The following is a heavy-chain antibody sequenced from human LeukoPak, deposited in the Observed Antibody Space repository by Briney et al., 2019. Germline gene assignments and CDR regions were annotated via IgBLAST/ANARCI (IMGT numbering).Heavy chain of an antibody. Sequence: GASVKVSCKASGYTFTGYYMHWVRQAPGQGLEWMGWINPNSGGTNYAQKFQGRVTMTRDTSISTAYMELSRLRSDDTAVYYCARGGPPKLAGVPTNWFDPWGQGTLVTVSS. V-gene: IGHV1-2*02. CDR1: GYTFTGYY. CDR3: ARGGPPKLAGVPTNWFDP. J-gene: IGHJ5*02. D-gene: IGHD3-10*01. CDR2: INPNSGGT.